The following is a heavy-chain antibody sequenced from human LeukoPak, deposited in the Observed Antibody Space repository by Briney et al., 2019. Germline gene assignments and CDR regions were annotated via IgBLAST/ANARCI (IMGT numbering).Heavy chain of an antibody. CDR1: GYTFTSYD. V-gene: IGHV1-8*01. CDR2: MNPNSGNT. Sequence: ASVKVSCKASGYTFTSYDINWVRQATGQGLEWMGWMNPNSGNTGYAQKFQGRVTMTRDTSISAAYMELSRLRSDDTAVYYCARGDGSGYYYLLGYWGQGTLVTVSS. D-gene: IGHD3-22*01. CDR3: ARGDGSGYYYLLGY. J-gene: IGHJ4*02.